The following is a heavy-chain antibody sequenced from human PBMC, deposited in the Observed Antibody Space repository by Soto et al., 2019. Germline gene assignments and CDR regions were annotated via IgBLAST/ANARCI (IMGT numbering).Heavy chain of an antibody. CDR3: AKDFTTMVRMCDY. CDR1: GFTFDDYA. D-gene: IGHD5-18*01. J-gene: IGHJ4*02. Sequence: EVQLVESGGALVQPGRSLRLSCAASGFTFDDYAMHWVRQAPGKGPEWVSGISWNSASIGYADSVKGRFTISRDNAKKSLYLQMNSLKADDTAVYFCAKDFTTMVRMCDYWGQETLVTVSS. V-gene: IGHV3-9*01. CDR2: ISWNSASI.